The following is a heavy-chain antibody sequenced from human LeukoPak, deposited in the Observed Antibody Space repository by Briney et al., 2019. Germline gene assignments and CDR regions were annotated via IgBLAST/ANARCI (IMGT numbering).Heavy chain of an antibody. CDR2: IWYDGSNK. J-gene: IGHJ6*03. CDR3: AKDVVSGMASSYYYYYMDV. CDR1: GFSFSIYG. D-gene: IGHD3-16*01. Sequence: GGSLRLSCAASGFSFSIYGMHWVRQAPGKGLEWVAVIWYDGSNKYYADSVKGRFTISRDNSKNTLYLQMNSLGAEDTAVYYCAKDVVSGMASSYYYYYMDVWGKGTTLTVSS. V-gene: IGHV3-33*06.